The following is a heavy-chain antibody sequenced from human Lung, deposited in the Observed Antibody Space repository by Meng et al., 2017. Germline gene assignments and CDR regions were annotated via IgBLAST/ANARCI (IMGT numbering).Heavy chain of an antibody. D-gene: IGHD4-11*01. CDR3: ARGPTTMAHDFDY. V-gene: IGHV4-34*01. J-gene: IGHJ4*02. CDR2: INHSGST. Sequence: VQVQLWGAGLVEASATLALLCVLSGGSFSDYHWSWFRQPPGKGREWIGEINHSGSTNYNPSLESRATISVDTSQNNLSLKLSSVTAADSAVSYCARGPTTMAHDFDYWGQGTLVTVSS. CDR1: GGSFSDYH.